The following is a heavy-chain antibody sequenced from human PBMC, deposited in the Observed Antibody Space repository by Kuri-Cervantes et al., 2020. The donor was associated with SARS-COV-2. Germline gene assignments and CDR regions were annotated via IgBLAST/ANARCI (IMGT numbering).Heavy chain of an antibody. Sequence: ASVKVSCKASGYTFTSYDINWVRQATGQGLEWMGCMNPNSGNTGYAQKFQGRVTITRNTSIGTAYMELSSLRSEDTAVYYCACRRGFLDYEYAFDIWGQGTMVTVSS. D-gene: IGHD3/OR15-3a*01. CDR2: MNPNSGNT. J-gene: IGHJ3*02. CDR1: GYTFTSYD. V-gene: IGHV1-8*03. CDR3: ACRRGFLDYEYAFDI.